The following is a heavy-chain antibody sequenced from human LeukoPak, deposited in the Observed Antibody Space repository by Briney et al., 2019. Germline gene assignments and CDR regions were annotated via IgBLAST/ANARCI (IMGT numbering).Heavy chain of an antibody. J-gene: IGHJ3*02. CDR1: GFTFSSYA. CDR3: AKDSRYSGSFNDAFDI. D-gene: IGHD1-26*01. CDR2: LSGSGGST. V-gene: IGHV3-23*01. Sequence: GGSLRLSCAASGFTFSSYAMSWVRQAPGKGLEWVSGLSGSGGSTYYTDSVKGRFTISRDNSNNTLYLQMNTLRVEDTAVYYCAKDSRYSGSFNDAFDIWGQGTIVIVSS.